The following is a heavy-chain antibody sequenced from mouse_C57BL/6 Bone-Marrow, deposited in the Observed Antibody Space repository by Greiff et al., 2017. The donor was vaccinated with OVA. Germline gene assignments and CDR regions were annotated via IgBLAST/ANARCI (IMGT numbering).Heavy chain of an antibody. Sequence: EVQGVESGGGLVQPGGSLSLSCAASGFTFTDYYMSWVRQPPGKALEWLGFIRNKANGCTTASSASVKGLFTISRDNFQSILYLQMNALRAEDSATYYCARVGYYGSSYVFYAMDYWGQGTSVTVSS. CDR3: ARVGYYGSSYVFYAMDY. CDR2: IRNKANGCTT. V-gene: IGHV7-3*01. J-gene: IGHJ4*01. CDR1: GFTFTDYY. D-gene: IGHD1-1*01.